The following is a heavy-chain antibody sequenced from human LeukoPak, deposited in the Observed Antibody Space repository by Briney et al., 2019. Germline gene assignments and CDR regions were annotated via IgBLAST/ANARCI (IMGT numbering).Heavy chain of an antibody. CDR2: IYYSGNT. D-gene: IGHD1-1*01. V-gene: IGHV4-38-2*02. CDR3: AKQTGSDFFILP. J-gene: IGHJ4*02. Sequence: SETLSLTCTVSGYSISSGYYWGWIRQPPGKGLEWIGSIYYSGNTYYNASLKSQVSISIDTSKNQFSLRLTSVTAADTAVYYCAKQTGSDFFILPGGQGTLATVSS. CDR1: GYSISSGYY.